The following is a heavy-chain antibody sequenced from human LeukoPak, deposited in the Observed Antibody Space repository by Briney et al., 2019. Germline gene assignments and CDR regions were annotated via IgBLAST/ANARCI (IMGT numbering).Heavy chain of an antibody. V-gene: IGHV1-2*02. CDR3: ARDPFGVVIIDY. CDR1: GYTFTGYY. J-gene: IGHJ4*02. D-gene: IGHD3-3*01. CDR2: INPNSGGT. Sequence: GASVKVSCKASGYTFTGYYMHWVRPAPGQGLEWMGWINPNSGGTNYAQKFQGRVTMTRDTSISTAYMELSRLRSDDTAVYYCARDPFGVVIIDYWGQGTLVTVSP.